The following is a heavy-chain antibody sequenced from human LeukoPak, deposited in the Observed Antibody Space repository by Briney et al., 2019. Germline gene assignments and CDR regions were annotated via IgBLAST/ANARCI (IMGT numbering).Heavy chain of an antibody. V-gene: IGHV1-18*01. CDR1: GYTFTSYG. D-gene: IGHD2-21*02. CDR3: ARNYCGGGCFDAFDI. J-gene: IGHJ3*02. Sequence: ASVKVSCKASGYTFTSYGISWVRQAPGQGLEWMGWISAYNGNTNYAQKLQGRVTMTTDTSTSTAYMELSSLRSEDTAVYYCARNYCGGGCFDAFDIWGQGTMVTVSP. CDR2: ISAYNGNT.